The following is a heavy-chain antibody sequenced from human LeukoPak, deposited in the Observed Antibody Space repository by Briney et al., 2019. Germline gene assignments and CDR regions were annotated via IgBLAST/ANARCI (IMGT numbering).Heavy chain of an antibody. CDR3: ATLYGSGDY. D-gene: IGHD3-10*01. V-gene: IGHV4-4*02. CDR2: VHLSGAT. J-gene: IGHJ4*02. Sequence: PSGTLSLTCAVSGGSITTTNWWSWVRQPPGKGLEWIGEVHLSGATNYNLSLESRVSMSIDKSKNHLSLEVTSVTAADTVVYYCATLYGSGDYWGQGTLVTVSS. CDR1: GGSITTTNW.